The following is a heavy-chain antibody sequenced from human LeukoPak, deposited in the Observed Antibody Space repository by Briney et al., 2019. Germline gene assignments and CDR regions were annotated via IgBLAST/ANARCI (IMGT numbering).Heavy chain of an antibody. CDR1: GGSISAYY. V-gene: IGHV4-59*08. CDR2: IYYSGST. J-gene: IGHJ4*02. CDR3: ARQSQPSSSSWLLDY. D-gene: IGHD6-13*01. Sequence: SETLSLTCTVSGGSISAYYRSWVRQPPGKGLEWIGYIYYSGSTNYDPSLKSRVTISVDTSKNQFSLRLGLATAADTAVYYCARQSQPSSSSWLLDYWGQGILVTVSS.